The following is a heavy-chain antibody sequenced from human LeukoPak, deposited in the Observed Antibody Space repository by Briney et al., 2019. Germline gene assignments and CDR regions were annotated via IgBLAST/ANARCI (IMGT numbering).Heavy chain of an antibody. D-gene: IGHD6-19*01. CDR2: IYYSGSA. CDR1: GGSISSSSYY. Sequence: SETLSLTCTVSGGSISSSSYYWGWIRQPPGKGLEWIGSIYYSGSAYYNPSLKSRVTISVDTSKNQFSLKLSSVTAADTAAYYCARHVRLGIAVAAPFDYWGQGTLVTVSS. J-gene: IGHJ4*02. CDR3: ARHVRLGIAVAAPFDY. V-gene: IGHV4-39*01.